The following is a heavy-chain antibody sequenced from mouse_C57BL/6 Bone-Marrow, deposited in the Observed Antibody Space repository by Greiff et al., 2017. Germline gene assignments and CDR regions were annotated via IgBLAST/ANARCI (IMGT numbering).Heavy chain of an antibody. J-gene: IGHJ2*01. CDR3: ARSPGDLDY. CDR1: GFNITAYY. D-gene: IGHD3-3*01. V-gene: IGHV14-2*01. Sequence: VQLQQSGAELVKPGASVKLSCTASGFNITAYYMHWVKQSTDQGLEWIGRIDPEEGETKYAPKFQGKATIPADTSSNTTYLQISGLTSEDTAVYYCARSPGDLDYWGQGTTLTVSS. CDR2: IDPEEGET.